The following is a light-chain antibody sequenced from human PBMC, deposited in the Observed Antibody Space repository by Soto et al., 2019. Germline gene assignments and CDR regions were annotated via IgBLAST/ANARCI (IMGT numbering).Light chain of an antibody. Sequence: QSVLTQPPSASGSPGQSVTICCSGTSSDVGGYNYVSWYQQHPSKAPKLMIYEAYKRPSGVPDRFSGSKSGNTASLTVSGLQAEDEADYYCSSYGGSNNLLFGGGTKLTVL. J-gene: IGLJ2*01. CDR2: EAY. CDR1: SSDVGGYNY. CDR3: SSYGGSNNLL. V-gene: IGLV2-8*01.